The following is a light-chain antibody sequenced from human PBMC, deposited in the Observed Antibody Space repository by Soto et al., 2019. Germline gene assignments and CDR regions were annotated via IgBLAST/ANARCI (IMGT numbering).Light chain of an antibody. CDR2: LGS. V-gene: IGKV2-28*01. CDR1: QSLLHSNGYNY. J-gene: IGKJ1*01. CDR3: MEALHTPRT. Sequence: DIVMTQSPLSLPVTPGEPASISCRSSQSLLHSNGYNYLDWYLKKPGQSPRLLIYLGSNRASGVPDRFSASESGTDFTLKISRVEAEDVGVYYCMEALHTPRTFGQGTKVEIK.